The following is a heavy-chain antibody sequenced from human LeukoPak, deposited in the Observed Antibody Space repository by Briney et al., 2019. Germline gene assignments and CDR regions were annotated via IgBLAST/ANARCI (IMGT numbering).Heavy chain of an antibody. D-gene: IGHD4-17*01. Sequence: SETLSLTCTVSGGSISSGDYYWSWIRQSPGKGLEWIGYIYYSGSTYSNPSLKSRVTISVDTSKNQFSLKLSSVTAADTAVYYCARVGAPHGDCDYWGQGTLLTVSS. CDR2: IYYSGST. CDR1: GGSISSGDYY. CDR3: ARVGAPHGDCDY. J-gene: IGHJ4*02. V-gene: IGHV4-30-4*08.